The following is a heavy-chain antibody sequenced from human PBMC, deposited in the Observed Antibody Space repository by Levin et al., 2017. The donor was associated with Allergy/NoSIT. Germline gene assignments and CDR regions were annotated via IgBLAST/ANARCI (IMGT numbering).Heavy chain of an antibody. CDR2: IYHTGRT. D-gene: IGHD1-26*01. J-gene: IGHJ5*02. CDR1: GGSISSGGYS. CDR3: ARVNTTKYEDASGNWFDP. Sequence: SETLSLTCAASGGSISSGGYSWSWIRQPPGKGLEWIGYIYHTGRTYQNPSLKSRATISVDRSKNQFSLKLSSVTAADTAVYYCARVNTTKYEDASGNWFDPWGQGTLVTVSS. V-gene: IGHV4-30-2*01.